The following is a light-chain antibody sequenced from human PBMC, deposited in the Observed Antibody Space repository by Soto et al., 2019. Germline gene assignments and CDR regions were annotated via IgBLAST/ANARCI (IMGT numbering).Light chain of an antibody. CDR2: EVN. J-gene: IGLJ1*01. CDR1: SSDVGGYNF. CDR3: CSYAGNNNRFV. Sequence: QSVLTQPPSASGSPGQSVTISCTGTSSDVGGYNFVSWYKQYPNEAPKLMIYEVNKRPSGVPNRFSGSKSGNAASLTVSGLQAEDEADYYCCSYAGNNNRFVFGTGTKLTVL. V-gene: IGLV2-8*01.